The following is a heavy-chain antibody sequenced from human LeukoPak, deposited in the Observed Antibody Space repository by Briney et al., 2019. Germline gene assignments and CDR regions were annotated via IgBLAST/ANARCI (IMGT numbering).Heavy chain of an antibody. V-gene: IGHV1-69*13. CDR1: GGTFSSYA. J-gene: IGHJ6*02. CDR3: ARYSSGRYGDPEYYYYYGMDV. D-gene: IGHD6-19*01. CDR2: IIPIFGTA. Sequence: RASVKVSCKASGGTFSSYAISWVRQAPGQGLEWMGGIIPIFGTANYAQKFQGRVTITADESTSTAYMELSSLRSEDTAVYYCARYSSGRYGDPEYYYYYGMDVWGQGTTVTVSS.